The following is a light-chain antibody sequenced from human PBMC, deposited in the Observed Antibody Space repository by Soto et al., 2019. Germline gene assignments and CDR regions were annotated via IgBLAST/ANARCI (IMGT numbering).Light chain of an antibody. Sequence: QSALTQPASVSGSPGQSITISCTGTSSDVGGYNYVSWFQHHPGKAPKLIIYEVSYRPSGVSNRFSGSKSGDTASLTISGLQAEDEADYYCRSFTNTITRYAFGTGPKLTVL. CDR3: RSFTNTITRYA. J-gene: IGLJ1*01. CDR1: SSDVGGYNY. V-gene: IGLV2-14*01. CDR2: EVS.